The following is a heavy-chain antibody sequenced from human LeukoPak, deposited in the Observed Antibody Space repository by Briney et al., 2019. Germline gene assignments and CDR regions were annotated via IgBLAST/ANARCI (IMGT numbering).Heavy chain of an antibody. CDR3: ARDAYCSSTSCYGPESYNWFDP. Sequence: PSETLSLTCTVSGGSISSSSYYWGWIRQPPGKGLEWIGSIYYSGSTYYNPSLKSRVTISVDTSKNQFSLKLRSVTAADTAVYYCARDAYCSSTSCYGPESYNWFDPWGQGTLVTVSS. D-gene: IGHD2-2*01. V-gene: IGHV4-39*07. CDR1: GGSISSSSYY. CDR2: IYYSGST. J-gene: IGHJ5*02.